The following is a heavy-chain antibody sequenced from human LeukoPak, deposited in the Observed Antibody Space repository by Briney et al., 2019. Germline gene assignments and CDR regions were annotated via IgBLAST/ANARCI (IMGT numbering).Heavy chain of an antibody. V-gene: IGHV1-69*04. D-gene: IGHD2-15*01. CDR2: IIPILGIA. CDR1: GGTFSSYA. CDR3: ASSGQRNILLGYCSGGRLLCYYYGMDV. Sequence: ASVKVSCKASGGTFSSYAISWVRQAPGQGLEWMGRIIPILGIANYAQKFQGRVTITADKSTSTAYMELSSLRSEDTAVYYCASSGQRNILLGYCSGGRLLCYYYGMDVWGQGTTVTVSS. J-gene: IGHJ6*02.